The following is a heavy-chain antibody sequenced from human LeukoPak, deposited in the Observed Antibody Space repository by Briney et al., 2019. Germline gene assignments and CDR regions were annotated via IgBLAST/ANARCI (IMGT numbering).Heavy chain of an antibody. CDR2: IKQDGSEK. CDR3: AGVGGDSSSWQFAY. J-gene: IGHJ4*02. Sequence: PGGSLRLSCAASGFTFSNYWMSWVRRAPGKGLEWVANIKQDGSEKYYVDSVKGRFTISRDNAKKSLYLQVSSLRAEDTAVYYCAGVGGDSSSWQFAYWGQGTLVTVSS. V-gene: IGHV3-7*01. CDR1: GFTFSNYW. D-gene: IGHD6-13*01.